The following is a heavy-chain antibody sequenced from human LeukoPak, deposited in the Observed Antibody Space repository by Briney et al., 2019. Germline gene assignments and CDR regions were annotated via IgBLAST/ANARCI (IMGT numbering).Heavy chain of an antibody. CDR2: IGAGSTPI. CDR3: AKGGPYCSSTSCPFDY. V-gene: IGHV3-23*05. J-gene: IGHJ4*02. CDR1: GFTFDSYT. Sequence: GGSLRLSCAASGFTFDSYTMSWVRKAPGKGLEWVASIGAGSTPIYYGDSVRRRFTVSRDNSKNTLYLQMNSLRAEDTAVYYCAKGGPYCSSTSCPFDYWGQGTLVTVSS. D-gene: IGHD2-2*01.